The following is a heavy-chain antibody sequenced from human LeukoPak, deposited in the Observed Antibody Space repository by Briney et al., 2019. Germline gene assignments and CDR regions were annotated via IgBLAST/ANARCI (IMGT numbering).Heavy chain of an antibody. CDR1: GGSFSGYY. J-gene: IGHJ4*02. Sequence: SETLSLTCAVYGGSFSGYYWSWIRQPPGKGLEWIGEINHSGSTNYNPSLKSRVTISVDTSKNQFSLKLSSVTAADTAVYYCASGKGSGCSSTFDCRGQGALVTVSS. D-gene: IGHD3-22*01. CDR3: ASGKGSGCSSTFDC. V-gene: IGHV4-34*01. CDR2: INHSGST.